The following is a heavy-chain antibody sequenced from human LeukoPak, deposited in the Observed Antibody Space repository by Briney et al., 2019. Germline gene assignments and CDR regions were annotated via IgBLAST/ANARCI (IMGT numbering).Heavy chain of an antibody. V-gene: IGHV3-23*01. CDR2: ISGSGGST. CDR3: AKARTQNYYDSSGEFDY. Sequence: GGSLRLSCAASGFTFSSYGMHWVRQAPGKGLEWVSAISGSGGSTYYADSVKGRFTISRDNSKNTLYLQMNNLRAEDTAVYYCAKARTQNYYDSSGEFDYWGQGTLVTVSS. CDR1: GFTFSSYG. D-gene: IGHD3-22*01. J-gene: IGHJ4*02.